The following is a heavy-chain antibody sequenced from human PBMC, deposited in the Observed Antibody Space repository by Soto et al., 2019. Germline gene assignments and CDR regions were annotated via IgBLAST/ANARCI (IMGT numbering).Heavy chain of an antibody. CDR3: AKAEARGGAYDYYGWAV. Sequence: EVQLVETGGGLIQPGGSLRLSCAASGFTVSSNYMSWVRQAPGKGLEWVSVIYSGGSTHYADSVKGRFTISKDNSKNTLYLHRYSLAAKDTAVYYCAKAEARGGAYDYYGWAVWGRGTTVTVSS. CDR2: IYSGGST. J-gene: IGHJ6*02. V-gene: IGHV3-53*02. D-gene: IGHD1-26*01. CDR1: GFTVSSNY.